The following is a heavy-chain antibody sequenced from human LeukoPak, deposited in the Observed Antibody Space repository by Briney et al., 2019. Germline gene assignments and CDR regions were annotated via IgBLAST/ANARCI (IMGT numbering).Heavy chain of an antibody. CDR2: IYYSGTT. J-gene: IGHJ4*02. CDR3: ARGVYIAAAQYGY. Sequence: NTSETRSLTCTVSGGSIGTYSWNWIRQPPGKGLEWIGYIYYSGTTNYNPSLKSRVTISVDTSKNQFSLKLSSVTAADTAVYYCARGVYIAAAQYGYWGQGTLVTVSS. D-gene: IGHD6-13*01. CDR1: GGSIGTYS. V-gene: IGHV4-59*01.